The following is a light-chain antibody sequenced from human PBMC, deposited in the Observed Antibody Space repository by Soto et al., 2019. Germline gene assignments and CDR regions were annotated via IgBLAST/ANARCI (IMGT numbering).Light chain of an antibody. Sequence: EIVLTQSPGTLSLSPGDRATLSCRASQSVPSNYLAWYQQRPGQAPRLLIFGTSSRATGIPDKFSGSGSGTDFTLTITRLEPDDFAEYYCQYYGSPSWTFGQGTKVEIK. CDR3: QYYGSPSWT. V-gene: IGKV3-20*01. J-gene: IGKJ1*01. CDR2: GTS. CDR1: QSVPSNY.